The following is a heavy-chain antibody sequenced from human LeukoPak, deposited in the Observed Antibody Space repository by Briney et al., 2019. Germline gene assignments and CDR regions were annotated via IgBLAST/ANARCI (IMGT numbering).Heavy chain of an antibody. V-gene: IGHV1-18*01. CDR2: ISTYSGHT. CDR1: GYTFISYD. D-gene: IGHD6-13*01. Sequence: ASVKVSCKASGYTFISYDISWVRQAPGQGLEWMGWISTYSGHTNYAQKLQGRVSMTTDTSTSAAYMELRSLRSDDTAVYYCARDKIAAAGLQADYYYFYYMDVWGKGTTVTVSS. J-gene: IGHJ6*03. CDR3: ARDKIAAAGLQADYYYFYYMDV.